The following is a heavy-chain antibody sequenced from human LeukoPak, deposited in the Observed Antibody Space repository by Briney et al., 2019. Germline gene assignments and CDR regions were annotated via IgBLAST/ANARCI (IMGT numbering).Heavy chain of an antibody. D-gene: IGHD3-10*01. V-gene: IGHV3-7*01. Sequence: GGSLRLSCAASGFTLRNYWMSWVRQAPGKGLEWVANINEDGSGKYYVDSVKGRFTISRDNAENSLYLQMNSLRAEDTAVYHCARDRGHGYFDPRGQGTLASVSS. J-gene: IGHJ5*02. CDR2: INEDGSGK. CDR3: ARDRGHGYFDP. CDR1: GFTLRNYW.